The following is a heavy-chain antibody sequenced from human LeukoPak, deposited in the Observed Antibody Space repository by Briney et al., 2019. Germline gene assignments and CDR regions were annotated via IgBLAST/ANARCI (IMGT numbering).Heavy chain of an antibody. CDR3: ARRISTRRGETCSSTSCYFDY. CDR2: IFHSGIT. V-gene: IGHV4-38-2*01. Sequence: SETLSLXCAVSGFSSSSGYFWAWIQQSPGKGLAWIGSIFHSGITYYNPSLKSRITISVDTSKNQFSLRLSSVTAADTAVYYCARRISTRRGETCSSTSCYFDYWGQGTLVTVSS. D-gene: IGHD2-2*01. CDR1: GFSSSSGYF. J-gene: IGHJ4*02.